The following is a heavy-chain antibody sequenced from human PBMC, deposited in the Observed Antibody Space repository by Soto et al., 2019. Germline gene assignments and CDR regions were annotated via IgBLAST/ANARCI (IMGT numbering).Heavy chain of an antibody. J-gene: IGHJ6*02. CDR1: GFTFSSYA. CDR3: ARAGTTVAYYYYGMDV. Sequence: GGSLRLSCAASGFTFSSYAMHWVRQAPGKGLEWVAVISYDGSNKYYADSVKGRFTISRDNSKNTLFLQMNSLRAEDTAVYYCARAGTTVAYYYYGMDVWGQGTTVTVSS. V-gene: IGHV3-30-3*01. CDR2: ISYDGSNK. D-gene: IGHD1-7*01.